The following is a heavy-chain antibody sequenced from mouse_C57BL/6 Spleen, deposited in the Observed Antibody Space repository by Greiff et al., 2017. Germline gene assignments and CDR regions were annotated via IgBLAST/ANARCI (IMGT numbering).Heavy chain of an antibody. CDR1: GYTFTNYW. CDR2: IYPGGGYT. Sequence: QVQLQQSGAELVRPGTSVKMSCKASGYTFTNYWIGWAKQRPGHGLEWIGDIYPGGGYTNYNEKFKGKATLTADKSSSTAYMQFSSLTSEDSAIYYCARSNDYGYCDVWGTETTVTVSS. J-gene: IGHJ1*03. CDR3: ARSNDYGYCDV. V-gene: IGHV1-63*01. D-gene: IGHD2-3*01.